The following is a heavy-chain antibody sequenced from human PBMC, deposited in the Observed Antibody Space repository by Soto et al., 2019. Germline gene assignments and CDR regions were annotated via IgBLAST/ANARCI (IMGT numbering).Heavy chain of an antibody. J-gene: IGHJ6*03. CDR1: GVTFNRCG. D-gene: IGHD5-12*01. CDR2: IWFDGSNK. Sequence: SLRLSCVASGVTFNRCGFHWVRQAPGKGLEWVAVIWFDGSNKYYADSVKGRFTISRDNSKSTLYLQMNSLRAEDTAVYYCAREQGGYSGYDGVYYYYYMDVWGKGTTVTVSS. V-gene: IGHV3-33*01. CDR3: AREQGGYSGYDGVYYYYYMDV.